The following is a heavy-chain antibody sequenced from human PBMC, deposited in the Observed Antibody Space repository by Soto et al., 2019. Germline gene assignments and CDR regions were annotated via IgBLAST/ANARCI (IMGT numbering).Heavy chain of an antibody. D-gene: IGHD1-26*01. J-gene: IGHJ1*01. V-gene: IGHV4-39*01. CDR2: LYHSGST. Sequence: QMQLQESGPGLLEPSETLSLTCTVSDDSISSRTYYWAWIRQPPGKGLEWIGYLYHSGSTYYAPSVNNRATMSVDTSKKQLSLKLTSVTAADTAVYYCARAAYSGSPIDHWGQGTLVTVSP. CDR1: DDSISSRTYY. CDR3: ARAAYSGSPIDH.